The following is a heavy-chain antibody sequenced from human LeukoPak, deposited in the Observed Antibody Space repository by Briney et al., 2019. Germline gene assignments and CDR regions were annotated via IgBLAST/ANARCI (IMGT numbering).Heavy chain of an antibody. CDR3: ARAQMGTPTDC. CDR2: FTADGSST. J-gene: IGHJ4*02. Sequence: GGSLRLSCAASGFTLSDCAMYWVRQAPGKGLVWVSRFTADGSSTIYADSVMGRFTVSGDIAKNTLYLQMYSLRAEDTAVYYCARAQMGTPTDCWGQGTLVTVSS. CDR1: GFTLSDCA. V-gene: IGHV3-74*01. D-gene: IGHD1-14*01.